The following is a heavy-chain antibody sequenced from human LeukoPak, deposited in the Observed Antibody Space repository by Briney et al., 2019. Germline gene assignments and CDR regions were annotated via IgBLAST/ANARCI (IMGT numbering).Heavy chain of an antibody. CDR2: ISGSGGST. CDR3: AWGSYRNYCFDY. J-gene: IGHJ4*02. Sequence: GGLRLSCAASGFTFSSYGMSWVRQAPGKGLEWVSAISGSGGSTYYADSVKGRFTISRDNSKNTLYLQMNSLRAEDTAVYYCAWGSYRNYCFDYWGQGTLVTVSS. V-gene: IGHV3-23*01. D-gene: IGHD3-16*02. CDR1: GFTFSSYG.